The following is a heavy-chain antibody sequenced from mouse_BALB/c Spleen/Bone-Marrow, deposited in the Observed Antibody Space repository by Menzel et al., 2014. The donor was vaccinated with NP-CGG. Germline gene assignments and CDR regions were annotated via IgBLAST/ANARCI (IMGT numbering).Heavy chain of an antibody. D-gene: IGHD4-1*01. CDR2: IRLKSNNYAT. V-gene: IGHV6-6*02. Sequence: VMLVASGGGLVQPGGSMKLSCVASGFTFSNYWMNWVRQSPEKGLEWVAEIRLKSNNYATHYAESVKGRFTISRDDSKSSVYLQMNNLRAEDTGIYYCTTGFAYWGQGTLVTVSA. CDR3: TTGFAY. CDR1: GFTFSNYW. J-gene: IGHJ3*01.